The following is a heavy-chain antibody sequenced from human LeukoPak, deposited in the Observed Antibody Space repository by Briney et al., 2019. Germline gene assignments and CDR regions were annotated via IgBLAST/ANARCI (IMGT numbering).Heavy chain of an antibody. CDR1: GFSVSNKY. J-gene: IGHJ4*02. Sequence: PGESLRLSCAASGFSVSNKYMSWVRQAPGKGLEWVSVIYTGGDTYYADSVSGRFTISRDNSKNTVNLQMNSLRAEDTALYYCAGGQMFTSGGFDDWGQGTLVTVSS. D-gene: IGHD6-19*01. CDR2: IYTGGDT. CDR3: AGGQMFTSGGFDD. V-gene: IGHV3-53*01.